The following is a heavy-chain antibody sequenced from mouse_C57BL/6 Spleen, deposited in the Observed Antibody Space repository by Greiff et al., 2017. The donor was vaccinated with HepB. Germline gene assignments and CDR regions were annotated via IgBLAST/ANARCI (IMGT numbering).Heavy chain of an antibody. V-gene: IGHV14-4*01. J-gene: IGHJ4*01. CDR3: TRRGHYYAMDY. CDR2: IDPENGDT. D-gene: IGHD3-3*01. CDR1: GFNIKDDY. Sequence: VHVKQSGAELVRPGASVKLSCTASGFNIKDDYMHWVKQRPEQGLEWIGWIDPENGDTEYASKFQGKATITADTSSNTAYLQLSSLTSEDTAVYYCTRRGHYYAMDYWGQGTSVTVSS.